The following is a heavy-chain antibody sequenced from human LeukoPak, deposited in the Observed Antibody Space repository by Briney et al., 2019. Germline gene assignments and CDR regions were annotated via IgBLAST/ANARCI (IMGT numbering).Heavy chain of an antibody. J-gene: IGHJ3*02. V-gene: IGHV3-7*01. CDR2: IKEDGSDK. D-gene: IGHD3-22*01. CDR3: ARDASPYDSGGYYYDAFDI. CDR1: GFTFRNYW. Sequence: GGSLRLSCAASGFTFRNYWMTWVRQVPGKGLERVANIKEDGSDKNYVDSVKGRFTISRDNAKNSLFLQMISLRAEDTAVYYCARDASPYDSGGYYYDAFDIWGRGTMVTVSS.